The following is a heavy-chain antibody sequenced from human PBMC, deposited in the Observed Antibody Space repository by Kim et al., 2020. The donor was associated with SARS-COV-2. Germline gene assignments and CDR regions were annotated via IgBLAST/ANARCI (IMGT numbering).Heavy chain of an antibody. CDR3: ARGCPGSGYYRRVGWFDP. V-gene: IGHV4-34*01. J-gene: IGHJ5*02. Sequence: SETLSLTCAVYGGSFSGYYWSWIRQPPGKGLEWIGEINHSGSTNYNPSLKSRVTISVDTSKNQFSLKLSSVTAADTAVYYCARGCPGSGYYRRVGWFDPWGQGTLVTVSS. CDR1: GGSFSGYY. CDR2: INHSGST. D-gene: IGHD3-3*01.